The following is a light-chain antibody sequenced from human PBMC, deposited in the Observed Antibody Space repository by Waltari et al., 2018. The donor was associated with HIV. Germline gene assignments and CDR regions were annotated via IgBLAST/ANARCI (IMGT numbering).Light chain of an antibody. CDR3: HQYGTSPQT. CDR1: QTVTSNY. Sequence: EIVLTQSPRTLSLSPGKRATLTCRASQTVTSNYLAWYQMKPGQAPRLLIYGASIRATGVPDKFSGSGSGTDFTLTIGRLQPEDFAVYYCHQYGTSPQTFGQGSKVEIK. CDR2: GAS. J-gene: IGKJ2*01. V-gene: IGKV3-20*01.